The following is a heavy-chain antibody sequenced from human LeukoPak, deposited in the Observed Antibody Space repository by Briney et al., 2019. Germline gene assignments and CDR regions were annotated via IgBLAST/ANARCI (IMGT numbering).Heavy chain of an antibody. V-gene: IGHV4-31*03. Sequence: SQTLSLTCNVSGGSITRRGNYWSWIRQHAGKGLEWIGYMYHSGTSYYNPFLQNRVIISVDTSQNQISLNLRSVTAADTAVYFCARVARDVPAFDLWGQGTLVTVSS. CDR3: ARVARDVPAFDL. CDR1: GGSITRRGNY. D-gene: IGHD5-24*01. J-gene: IGHJ3*01. CDR2: MYHSGTS.